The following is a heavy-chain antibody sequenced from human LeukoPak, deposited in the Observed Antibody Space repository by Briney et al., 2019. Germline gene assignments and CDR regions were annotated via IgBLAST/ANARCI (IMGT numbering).Heavy chain of an antibody. CDR3: ARDQDGIGLYYDILTGYSPYYFDY. CDR2: IIPIFGTA. J-gene: IGHJ4*02. CDR1: GGTFSSYA. D-gene: IGHD3-9*01. V-gene: IGHV1-69*13. Sequence: SVKVSCKASGGTFSSYAISWVRQAPGQGLEWMGGIIPIFGTANYAQKFQGRVTITADESTSTAYMELSSLRSEDTAVYCCARDQDGIGLYYDILTGYSPYYFDYWGQGTLVTVSS.